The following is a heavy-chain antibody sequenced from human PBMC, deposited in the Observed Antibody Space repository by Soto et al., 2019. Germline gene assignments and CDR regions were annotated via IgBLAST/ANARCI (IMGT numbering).Heavy chain of an antibody. Sequence: QVQLQQWGAGPLRPLETLSLTCGVSGVSFSGYYWAWIRQSPGKGLEWFGEINDRGSITYNPSLKSRASISVDTSKNHYSLNLRSVTAADTAVYYCARESHDILSGPPWVWYFDLWGRGTLVTVSS. CDR2: INDRGSI. CDR1: GVSFSGYY. V-gene: IGHV4-34*01. D-gene: IGHD3-9*01. CDR3: ARESHDILSGPPWVWYFDL. J-gene: IGHJ2*01.